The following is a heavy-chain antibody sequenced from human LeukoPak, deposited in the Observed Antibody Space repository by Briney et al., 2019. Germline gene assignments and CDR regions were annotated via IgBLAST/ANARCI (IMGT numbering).Heavy chain of an antibody. V-gene: IGHV4-34*01. CDR2: INHSGST. Sequence: SETLSLTCAVYGGSFSGYYWSWIRQLPGKGLEWIGEINHSGSTNYNPSLKSRVTISVDTSKNQFSLKLSSVTAADTAVYYCARGLGVVVPAAIGRWFDPWGQGTLVTVYS. D-gene: IGHD2-2*02. CDR1: GGSFSGYY. J-gene: IGHJ5*02. CDR3: ARGLGVVVPAAIGRWFDP.